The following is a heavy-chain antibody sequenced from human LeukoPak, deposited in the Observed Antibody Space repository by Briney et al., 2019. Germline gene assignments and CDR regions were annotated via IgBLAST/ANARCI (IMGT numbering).Heavy chain of an antibody. CDR1: GYTCTSYG. J-gene: IGHJ4*02. D-gene: IGHD1-7*01. V-gene: IGHV1-18*01. Sequence: ASVKVSCKASGYTCTSYGISWVRQAPGQGLEWMGWISAYNGNTNYAQKLQGRVTMTTDTSTSTAYMELRSLRSDDTAVYYCARDLRLNYWLDYWGQGTLVTVSS. CDR3: ARDLRLNYWLDY. CDR2: ISAYNGNT.